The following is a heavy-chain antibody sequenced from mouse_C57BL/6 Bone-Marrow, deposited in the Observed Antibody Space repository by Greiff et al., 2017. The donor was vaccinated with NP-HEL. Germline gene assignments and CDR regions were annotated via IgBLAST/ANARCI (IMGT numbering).Heavy chain of an antibody. CDR1: GYTFTSYG. CDR2: IYPRSGNT. CDR3: ARKLPGDY. V-gene: IGHV1-81*01. Sequence: QVQLKESGAELARPGASVKLSCKASGYTFTSYGISWVKQRTGQGLEWIGEIYPRSGNTYYNEKFKGKATLTADKSSSTAYMELRSLTSEDSAVYFCARKLPGDYWGQGTTLTVSS. J-gene: IGHJ2*01. D-gene: IGHD1-1*01.